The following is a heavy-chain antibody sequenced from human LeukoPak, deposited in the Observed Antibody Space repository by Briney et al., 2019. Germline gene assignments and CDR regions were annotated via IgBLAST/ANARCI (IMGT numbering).Heavy chain of an antibody. CDR2: IYYCGST. D-gene: IGHD2-21*02. V-gene: IGHV4-59*01. Sequence: SETLSLTCTVSGGSISSYYWSWIRQPPGKGLEWIGYIYYCGSTNYNPSLESRVTISVDTSKNQFSLKLSSVTAADTAVYYCARGDPFDYWGQGTLVTVSS. J-gene: IGHJ4*02. CDR3: ARGDPFDY. CDR1: GGSISSYY.